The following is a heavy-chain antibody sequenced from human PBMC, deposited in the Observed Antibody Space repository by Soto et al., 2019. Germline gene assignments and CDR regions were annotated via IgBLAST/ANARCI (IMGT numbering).Heavy chain of an antibody. CDR2: IYYSGST. CDR3: ARVLYEGTLDS. D-gene: IGHD3-3*01. CDR1: GGSISSTTYY. Sequence: QLHLQESGPGLVKPSETLSLTCTVSGGSISSTTYYWGWIRQPPGKGLEWIGTIYYSGSTDYNPSLRSRVTISVDTSKKQFSLKLSSVTAADTAVYFCARVLYEGTLDSWGQGTLVTVSS. J-gene: IGHJ4*02. V-gene: IGHV4-39*01.